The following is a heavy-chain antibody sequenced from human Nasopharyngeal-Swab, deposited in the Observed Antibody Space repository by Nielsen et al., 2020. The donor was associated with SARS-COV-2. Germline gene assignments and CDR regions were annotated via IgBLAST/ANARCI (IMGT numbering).Heavy chain of an antibody. CDR2: ISSSGSTI. CDR3: ARESHYDFWSGYYPSKYYYYYMDV. Sequence: GESLKISCAASGFTFSDYYMSWIRQAPGKGPEWVSYISSSGSTIYYADSVKGRFTISRDNAKNSLYLQMNSLRAEDTAVYYCARESHYDFWSGYYPSKYYYYYMDVWGKGTTVTVSS. CDR1: GFTFSDYY. V-gene: IGHV3-11*04. D-gene: IGHD3-3*01. J-gene: IGHJ6*03.